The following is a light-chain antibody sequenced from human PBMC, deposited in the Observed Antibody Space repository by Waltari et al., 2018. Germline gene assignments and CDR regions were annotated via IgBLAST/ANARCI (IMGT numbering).Light chain of an antibody. CDR3: AAWDDTLSGV. Sequence: QSVLTQPPSASGTPGQRVTISCSGSSSNIGSNFVYWYQHVPGTAPKLLIYKNNQRPSGVPDRCSGSKSGTSASLAISGLRSDDEANYYCAAWDDTLSGVFGGGTKLTVL. V-gene: IGLV1-47*01. CDR2: KNN. CDR1: SSNIGSNF. J-gene: IGLJ3*02.